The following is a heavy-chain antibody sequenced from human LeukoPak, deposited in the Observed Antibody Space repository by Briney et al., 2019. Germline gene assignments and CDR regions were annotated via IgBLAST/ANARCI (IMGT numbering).Heavy chain of an antibody. CDR1: GGTFSSYT. V-gene: IGHV1-69*02. J-gene: IGHJ6*03. D-gene: IGHD1-26*01. Sequence: ASVKVSCKASGGTFSSYTISWVRQAPGQGLEWMGRIIPILGIANYAQKFQGRVTITADKSTSTAYMELSSLRSEDTAVYYCGVGATRYYYHMDVWGKGTTVTVSS. CDR3: GVGATRYYYHMDV. CDR2: IIPILGIA.